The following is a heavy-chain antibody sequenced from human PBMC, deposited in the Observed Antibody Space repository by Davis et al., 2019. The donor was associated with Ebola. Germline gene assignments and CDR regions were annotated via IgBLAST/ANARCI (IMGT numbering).Heavy chain of an antibody. CDR1: GYTFTNYY. J-gene: IGHJ4*02. CDR3: ARLAYCGGDCADFDY. V-gene: IGHV1-18*04. Sequence: ASVKVSCKASGYTFTNYYMHWVRQAPGQGLEWVGWISPYSGNTDHAQKFQGRVTMTTDTSTTTASMELRSLRSDDTAVYYCARLAYCGGDCADFDYWGQGTLVTVSS. CDR2: ISPYSGNT. D-gene: IGHD2-21*02.